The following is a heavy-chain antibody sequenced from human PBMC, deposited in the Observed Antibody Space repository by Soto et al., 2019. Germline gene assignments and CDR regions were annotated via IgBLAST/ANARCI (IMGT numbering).Heavy chain of an antibody. CDR3: ARGGSGTYHV. D-gene: IGHD3-10*01. V-gene: IGHV4-31*02. J-gene: IGHJ4*02. Sequence: SETLSLSCSVSDDSITGGGYYWSWIRQHPAKGLEWIGSIYYRGSTYYNPSLRSRGTISLDPSQARLSLRLTSLTAADTATYYCARGGSGTYHVWGQGTQVTVSS. CDR1: DDSITGGGYY. CDR2: IYYRGST.